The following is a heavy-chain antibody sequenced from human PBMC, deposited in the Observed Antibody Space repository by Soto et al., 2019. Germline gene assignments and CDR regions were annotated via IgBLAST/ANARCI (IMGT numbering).Heavy chain of an antibody. V-gene: IGHV5-51*01. J-gene: IGHJ6*02. CDR1: GYSFTSYW. CDR2: IYPGDSDN. D-gene: IGHD1-26*01. Sequence: PGESLKISCKGSGYSFTSYWIGWVRQMPGKGLEWMGIIYPGDSDNRYSPSFQGQVTISADKSISTAYLQWSSLKASDTAMYYCARKGGSYPYSGNYYYGMDVWGQGTTVTVSS. CDR3: ARKGGSYPYSGNYYYGMDV.